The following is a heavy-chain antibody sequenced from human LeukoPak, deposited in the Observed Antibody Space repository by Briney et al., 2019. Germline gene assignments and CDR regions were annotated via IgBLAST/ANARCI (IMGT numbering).Heavy chain of an antibody. CDR3: ARAVRYCSSTSCYPSRWFDP. CDR1: GYTFTSYS. J-gene: IGHJ5*02. D-gene: IGHD2-2*01. Sequence: ASVKVSCKASGYTFTSYSISWVRQAPGQGLEWMGWISAYNGNTNYAQKLQGKVTMTTDTSTSTAYMELRSLRSDDTAVYYCARAVRYCSSTSCYPSRWFDPWGQGTLVTVSS. V-gene: IGHV1-18*01. CDR2: ISAYNGNT.